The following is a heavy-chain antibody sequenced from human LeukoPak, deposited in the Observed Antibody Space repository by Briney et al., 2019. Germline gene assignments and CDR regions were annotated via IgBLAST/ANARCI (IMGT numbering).Heavy chain of an antibody. V-gene: IGHV3-23*01. CDR2: IRGSSGNT. CDR3: AELGITMIGGV. J-gene: IGHJ6*04. D-gene: IGHD3-10*02. CDR1: GFTLRNYD. Sequence: GGSLRLSCAASGFTLRNYDINWVRQAPGKGLEWVSVIRGSSGNTYYADSVKGRFTISRDNAKNSLYLQMNSLRAEDTAVYYCAELGITMIGGVWGKGTTVTISS.